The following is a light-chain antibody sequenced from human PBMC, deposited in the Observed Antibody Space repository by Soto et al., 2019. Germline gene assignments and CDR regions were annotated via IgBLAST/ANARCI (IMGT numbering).Light chain of an antibody. CDR3: QQYRTFPLS. Sequence: DIQMTQSPSSLSASVGDRVTITCRASQSVSSSLAWYQQKPGKAPKLLISGASDLESGVPSRFSGSESGTEFTLTIGSLQPDDFATYYCQQYRTFPLSFGGGTNWRSN. CDR1: QSVSSS. V-gene: IGKV1-5*01. J-gene: IGKJ4*01. CDR2: GAS.